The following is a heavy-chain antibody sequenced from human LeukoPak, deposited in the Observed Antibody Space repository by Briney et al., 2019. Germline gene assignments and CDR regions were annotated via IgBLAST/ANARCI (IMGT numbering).Heavy chain of an antibody. CDR3: AKEAGYDSSGYFYDHWFDY. D-gene: IGHD3-22*01. Sequence: GGSLRFSCAASGFPFDNYAMAWVRQAPGKGLEWVSATSGGGGSKYSADSVKGRFTISRDNSKNTLYLQMNSLRAEDTAVYYCAKEAGYDSSGYFYDHWFDYWGQGTLVTVSS. V-gene: IGHV3-23*01. CDR1: GFPFDNYA. J-gene: IGHJ4*02. CDR2: TSGGGGSK.